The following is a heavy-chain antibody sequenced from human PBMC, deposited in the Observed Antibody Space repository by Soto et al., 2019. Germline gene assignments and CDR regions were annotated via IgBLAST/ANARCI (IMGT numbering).Heavy chain of an antibody. CDR3: ARDLSWGSNWYYYMDV. CDR2: ISSSSSVI. Sequence: GGSLRLSNATSGFILRDCAVHWVSKAPGKGLEWVSYISSSSSVIDYADSVKGRFTVSRDDARNSLYLQMNSLRAEDTAVYYCARDLSWGSNWYYYMDVWGKGTTVTVSS. D-gene: IGHD7-27*01. CDR1: GFILRDCA. J-gene: IGHJ6*03. V-gene: IGHV3-48*01.